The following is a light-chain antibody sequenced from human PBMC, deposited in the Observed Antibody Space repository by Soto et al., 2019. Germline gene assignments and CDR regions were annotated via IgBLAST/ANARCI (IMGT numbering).Light chain of an antibody. Sequence: EIVLTQSPGTLSLSPGERATLSCRASQSLSNNIYLAWYQQKPGQAPRLLIYGASTRATGIPARFSGSGSGTEFTLTMSSLQSEDFAVYFCQQYNKWPRTFGQGTKVDIK. V-gene: IGKV3-15*01. CDR3: QQYNKWPRT. CDR1: QSLSNN. J-gene: IGKJ1*01. CDR2: GAS.